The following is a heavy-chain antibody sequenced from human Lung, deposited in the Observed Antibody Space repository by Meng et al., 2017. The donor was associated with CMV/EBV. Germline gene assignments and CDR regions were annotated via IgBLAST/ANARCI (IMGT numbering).Heavy chain of an antibody. CDR3: ARPGTYSSGWYAY. D-gene: IGHD6-19*01. J-gene: IGHJ4*02. CDR1: GYSFTSYW. Sequence: XCKGSGYSFTSYWIGWVRQMPGKGLEWMGIIYPGDSDTRYSPSFQGQVTISADKSISTAYLQWSSLKASDTAMYYCARPGTYSSGWYAYGGKGMXVTVSS. CDR2: IYPGDSDT. V-gene: IGHV5-51*01.